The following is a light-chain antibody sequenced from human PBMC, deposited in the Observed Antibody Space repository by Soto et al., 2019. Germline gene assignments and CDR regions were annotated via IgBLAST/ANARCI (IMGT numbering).Light chain of an antibody. J-gene: IGKJ1*01. Sequence: EIVLTQSPATLSLSPGERATLSCRASQSVSSSLASYQQKLGQAPRLLIYEASDRATGIPARFSGSGSGTDFTLIISSLEPEDFAVYYCQQGSTWPWTFGQGTKVEIK. CDR2: EAS. CDR3: QQGSTWPWT. CDR1: QSVSSS. V-gene: IGKV3-11*01.